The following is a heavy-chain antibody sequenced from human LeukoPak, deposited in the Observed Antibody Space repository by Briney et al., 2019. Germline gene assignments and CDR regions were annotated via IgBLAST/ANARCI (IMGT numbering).Heavy chain of an antibody. CDR1: GFTFDDYA. V-gene: IGHV3-43*02. Sequence: GGSLRLSCAASGFTFDDYAMHWVRQAPGKGLVWVSLISGDGGSTCYATSVKGRFTISRDNSKNSLYLQMNSLRTEDTALYYCAMNYYYDSSGYYSGAFDIWGQGTMVTVSS. D-gene: IGHD3-22*01. CDR3: AMNYYYDSSGYYSGAFDI. J-gene: IGHJ3*02. CDR2: ISGDGGST.